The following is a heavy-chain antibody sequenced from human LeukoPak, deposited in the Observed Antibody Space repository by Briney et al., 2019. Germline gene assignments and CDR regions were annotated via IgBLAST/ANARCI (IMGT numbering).Heavy chain of an antibody. CDR2: ISYDGSNK. CDR3: AKETPAVVVVISPSYYFDY. J-gene: IGHJ4*02. Sequence: AGSLRLSCAASGFTFSSYGMHWVRQAPGKGLEWVAVISYDGSNKYYADSVKDRFTISRDNSKNTLYLQMNSLRAEDTAVYYCAKETPAVVVVISPSYYFDYWGQGTLVTVSS. V-gene: IGHV3-30*18. CDR1: GFTFSSYG. D-gene: IGHD3-22*01.